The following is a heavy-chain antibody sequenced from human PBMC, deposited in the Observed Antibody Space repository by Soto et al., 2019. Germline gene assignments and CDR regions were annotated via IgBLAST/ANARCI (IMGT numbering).Heavy chain of an antibody. D-gene: IGHD3-10*01. J-gene: IGHJ6*02. V-gene: IGHV3-23*01. Sequence: EVQLLESGGDLVQPGGSLRLSCTASGFTFSNYAMNWVRQSPGKGLEWVSGISGSDGNTNYADSVKGRFTISRDNFKNTLYLKMNSLRAEDTAVYYCAKAGGGSAGARYYRYGMDVWGQGTTVTVSS. CDR1: GFTFSNYA. CDR3: AKAGGGSAGARYYRYGMDV. CDR2: ISGSDGNT.